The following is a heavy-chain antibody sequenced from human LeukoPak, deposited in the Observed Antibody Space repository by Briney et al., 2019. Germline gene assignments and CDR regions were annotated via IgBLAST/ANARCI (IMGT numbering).Heavy chain of an antibody. CDR1: GYTLTELS. CDR3: ATDLLPNWDDAFDI. CDR2: FDPEDGET. J-gene: IGHJ3*02. D-gene: IGHD7-27*01. V-gene: IGHV1-24*01. Sequence: ASVKVSCKVSGYTLTELSMHWVRQAPGKGLEWMGGFDPEDGETIYAQKFQGRVTMTEDTSTDTAYMELSSLRSEDTAVYYCATDLLPNWDDAFDIWGQGTLVTVSS.